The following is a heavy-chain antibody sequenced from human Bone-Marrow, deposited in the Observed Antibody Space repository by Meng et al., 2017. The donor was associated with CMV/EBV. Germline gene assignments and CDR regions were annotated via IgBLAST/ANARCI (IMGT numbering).Heavy chain of an antibody. J-gene: IGHJ6*02. CDR3: ARENCSSTSCYYGMAV. D-gene: IGHD2-2*01. CDR1: GGTFSSYA. CDR2: IIPIFGTA. Sequence: SVKVSCKASGGTFSSYAISWVRQAPGQGLEWMGGIIPIFGTANYAQKFQGRVTITTDESTSTAYMELSSLRSEDTAVYYCARENCSSTSCYYGMAVWGPGNTVNFSS. V-gene: IGHV1-69*05.